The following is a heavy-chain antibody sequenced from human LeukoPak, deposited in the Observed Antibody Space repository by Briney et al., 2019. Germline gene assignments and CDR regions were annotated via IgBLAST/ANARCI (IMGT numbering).Heavy chain of an antibody. CDR2: VYYTGST. CDR1: GGTLNSFY. V-gene: IGHV4-59*08. CDR3: ARWNAVISSIDY. D-gene: IGHD2-21*01. Sequence: PSETLSLTCTVSGGTLNSFYWSWIRQPPGKGLEWIGYVYYTGSTDYSPSLKSRVTMSVGTSQNQFSLKLTSVTAADTAVYHCARWNAVISSIDYWGQGILVAVSS. J-gene: IGHJ4*02.